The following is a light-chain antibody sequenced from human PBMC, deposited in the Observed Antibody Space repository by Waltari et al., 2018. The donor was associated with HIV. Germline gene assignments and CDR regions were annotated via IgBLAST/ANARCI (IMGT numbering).Light chain of an antibody. Sequence: QSVLTQPPSASGTPGQRVTISCSGSSSNIGNNYLNWYQQLPGTAPKVLIYRSNQRPSGVPDRFSGSKSGTSASLASSGLWSEDEADYYCAAWEDSLSGPVFGGGTKLIVL. V-gene: IGLV1-47*03. CDR1: SSNIGNNY. CDR2: RSN. CDR3: AAWEDSLSGPV. J-gene: IGLJ3*02.